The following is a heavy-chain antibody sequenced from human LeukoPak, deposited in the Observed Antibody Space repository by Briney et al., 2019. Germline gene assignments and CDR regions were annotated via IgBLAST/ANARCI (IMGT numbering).Heavy chain of an antibody. CDR3: AREGDYQGGYSFDT. J-gene: IGHJ4*02. V-gene: IGHV3-20*04. CDR2: INRNGRST. CDR1: EFTFDDYG. Sequence: LGGSLRLSCAASEFTFDDYGMSWVRQAPGKGLEWVAGINRNGRSTGYADSARGRFTISRDNAKNSLYLQMNSLRAEDTAFYFCAREGDYQGGYSFDTWGQGTLVAVSS. D-gene: IGHD4-17*01.